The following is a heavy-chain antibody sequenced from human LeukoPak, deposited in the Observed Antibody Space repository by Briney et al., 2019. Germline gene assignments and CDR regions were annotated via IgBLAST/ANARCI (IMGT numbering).Heavy chain of an antibody. V-gene: IGHV4-34*01. CDR3: ARGRIVVVPAAIRYYYGMDV. D-gene: IGHD2-2*01. CDR2: INHSGST. J-gene: IGHJ6*02. Sequence: TLSXTCXVYGGSFSGYYWSWIRQPPGKGLEWIGEINHSGSTNYNPSLKSRVTISVDTPKNQFSLKLSSVTAADTAVYYCARGRIVVVPAAIRYYYGMDVWGQGTTVTVSS. CDR1: GGSFSGYY.